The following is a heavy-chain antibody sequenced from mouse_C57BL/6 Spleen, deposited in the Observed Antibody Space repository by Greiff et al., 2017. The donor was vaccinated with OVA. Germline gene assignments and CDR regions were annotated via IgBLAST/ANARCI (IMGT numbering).Heavy chain of an antibody. J-gene: IGHJ1*03. V-gene: IGHV1-5*01. Sequence: VHVKQSGTVLARPGASVKMSCKTSGYTFTSYWMHWVKQRPGQGLEWIGAIYPGNSDTSYNQKFKGKAKLTAVTSASTAYMELSSLTNEDSAVYYCTRWNYGSSYWYFDVWGTGTTVTVSS. CDR3: TRWNYGSSYWYFDV. D-gene: IGHD1-1*01. CDR1: GYTFTSYW. CDR2: IYPGNSDT.